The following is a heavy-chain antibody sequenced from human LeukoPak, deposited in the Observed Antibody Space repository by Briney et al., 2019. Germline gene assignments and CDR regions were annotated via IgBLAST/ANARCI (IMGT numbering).Heavy chain of an antibody. J-gene: IGHJ4*02. CDR3: ASGHGDYSY. D-gene: IGHD4-17*01. CDR1: GGSLRNYH. CDR2: IYYSGST. Sequence: SETLSLTCAVYGGSLRNYHWSLIRQPPGKGLEWIGYIYYSGSTNYNPSLKSRVTISVDTSKNQFSLKLSSVTAADTAAYYCASGHGDYSYWGQGTLVTVSS. V-gene: IGHV4-59*01.